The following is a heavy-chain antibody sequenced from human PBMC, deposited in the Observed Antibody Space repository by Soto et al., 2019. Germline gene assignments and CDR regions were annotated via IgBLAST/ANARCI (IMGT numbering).Heavy chain of an antibody. Sequence: EVQLLESGGGLVQPGGSLRLSCAASGLTFSSYPMSWVRQAPGKGLQWVSSISVSAGTTYYADSVKGRFTIPRDNSKNTLYLQMNSLRAEDTAVYYCAKDGIRGIHIDNWGQGTLVTVSS. V-gene: IGHV3-23*01. J-gene: IGHJ4*02. CDR2: ISVSAGTT. CDR3: AKDGIRGIHIDN. CDR1: GLTFSSYP.